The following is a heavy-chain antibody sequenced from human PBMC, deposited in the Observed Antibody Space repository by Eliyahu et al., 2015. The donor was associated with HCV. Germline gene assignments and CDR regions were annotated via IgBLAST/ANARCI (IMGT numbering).Heavy chain of an antibody. J-gene: IGHJ4*02. Sequence: EVQLVESGGGLVQPGGSLRLSCAASGFTFXAHYMDWVRQAPGKGLEWVARSRNKANSYTTEYAASVKGTFTISRDDSKNSLHLQMNSLKIEDTAVYYCVRSPASGGYRDFDYWGQGTLVTVSS. V-gene: IGHV3-72*01. D-gene: IGHD2-15*01. CDR2: SRNKANSYTT. CDR3: VRSPASGGYRDFDY. CDR1: GFTFXAHY.